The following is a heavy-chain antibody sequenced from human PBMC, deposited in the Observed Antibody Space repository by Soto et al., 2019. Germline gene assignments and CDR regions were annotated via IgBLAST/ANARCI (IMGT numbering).Heavy chain of an antibody. CDR2: ISTYSGDT. Sequence: GASVKVSCKASGYTFFTYDISWVRQAPGQGLEWMGCISTYSGDTKYAEKFQGRVTMTTDPSTTTAYLELRSLRSDDTAVYYGASHQGPPTSENWFDPGGQGTLVTVSS. CDR3: ASHQGPPTSENWFDP. J-gene: IGHJ5*02. CDR1: GYTFFTYD. V-gene: IGHV1-18*01.